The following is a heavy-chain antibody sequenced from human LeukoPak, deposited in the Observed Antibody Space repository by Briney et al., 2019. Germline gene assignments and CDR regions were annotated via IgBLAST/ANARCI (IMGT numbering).Heavy chain of an antibody. CDR1: GGSISSYY. CDR3: ARSKKTYYDSPVGAFDI. CDR2: IYTSGST. Sequence: PSETLSLTCTVSGGSISSYYWSWIRQPAGKGLEWIGRIYTSGSTNYNPSLKSRVTMSVDTSKNQFSLKLSSVTAADTAVYYCARSKKTYYDSPVGAFDIWGQGTMVTVSS. V-gene: IGHV4-4*07. J-gene: IGHJ3*02. D-gene: IGHD3-3*01.